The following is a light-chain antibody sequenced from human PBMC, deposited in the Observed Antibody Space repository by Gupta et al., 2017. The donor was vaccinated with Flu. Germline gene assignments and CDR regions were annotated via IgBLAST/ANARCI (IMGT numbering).Light chain of an antibody. CDR2: GAS. J-gene: IGKJ2*01. CDR1: QSISTL. CDR3: QESYSTPYT. V-gene: IGKV1-39*01. Sequence: GDIVTITCRASQSISTLLNWYQQKVGKAPKLLIHGASGLQSGVPSRFSASGSGTDFTLTISSLQPEDFATYYCQESYSTPYTFGQGTRVEIK.